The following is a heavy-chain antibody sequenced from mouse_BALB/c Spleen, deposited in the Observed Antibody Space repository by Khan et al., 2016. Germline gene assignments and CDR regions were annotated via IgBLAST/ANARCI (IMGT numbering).Heavy chain of an antibody. Sequence: EVELVESGGGLVKPGGSLKLSCAASGFTFSSYTMSWVRQTPEKRLEWVATISSGGGNTYYPDSVKGRFTISRDNAKNNLYLQMSSLRSEDTALYYCARFYYGYDTFAYCGQGTLVTVSA. CDR2: ISSGGGNT. D-gene: IGHD2-2*01. CDR1: GFTFSSYT. CDR3: ARFYYGYDTFAY. J-gene: IGHJ3*01. V-gene: IGHV5-9*03.